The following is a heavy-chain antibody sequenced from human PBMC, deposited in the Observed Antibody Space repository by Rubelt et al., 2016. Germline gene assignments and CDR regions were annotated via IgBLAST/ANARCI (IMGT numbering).Heavy chain of an antibody. V-gene: IGHV4-39*07. CDR1: GGSISSSSDY. CDR2: IYYSGTT. J-gene: IGHJ4*02. CDR3: ARQLRSGSGYYSPFVY. D-gene: IGHD3-22*01. Sequence: QMHLQESGPGLVKPSETLSLTCTVSGGSISSSSDYWGWIRQPPGKGLEWIGSIYYSGTTYYNSSLKSRVTISVDTPKNQFSLKRGSLTAADTAVYYCARQLRSGSGYYSPFVYWGQGTLVTVSS.